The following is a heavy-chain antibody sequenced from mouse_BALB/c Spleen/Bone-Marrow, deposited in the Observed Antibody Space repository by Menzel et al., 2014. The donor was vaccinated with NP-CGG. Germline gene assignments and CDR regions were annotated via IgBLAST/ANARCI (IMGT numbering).Heavy chain of an antibody. CDR1: GFTFSNFA. V-gene: IGHV5-6-5*01. CDR3: ARGYDYDFDY. D-gene: IGHD2-4*01. Sequence: EVKLMESGGGLVKPGGSLKLSCAASGFTFSNFAMSWVRQTPDKRLEWVASISSGGSAYYPDSVKGRLSISGDNARDILFLQMSSLRSEDTAMYYCARGYDYDFDYWGQGTTLTVSS. J-gene: IGHJ2*01. CDR2: ISSGGSA.